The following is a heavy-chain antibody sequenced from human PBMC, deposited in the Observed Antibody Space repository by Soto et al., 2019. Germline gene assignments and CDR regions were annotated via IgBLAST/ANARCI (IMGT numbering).Heavy chain of an antibody. CDR3: ARPDEGGYSSNHHYYYALGV. CDR2: ILPIFDIT. V-gene: IGHV1-69*01. J-gene: IGHJ6*02. D-gene: IGHD3-22*01. CDR1: GGTFRSYS. Sequence: QVQLVQSGAEVKKPGSSVKVSCKASGGTFRSYSISWVRQAPGQGLEWMGGILPIFDITNYAQQFQGRVTITPVESTSTAYMELSSIGSDDTAVYYCARPDEGGYSSNHHYYYALGVWGQGTTVTV.